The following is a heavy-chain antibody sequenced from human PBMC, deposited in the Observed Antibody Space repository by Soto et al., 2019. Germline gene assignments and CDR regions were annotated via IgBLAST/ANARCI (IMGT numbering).Heavy chain of an antibody. CDR2: IYTSGST. D-gene: IGHD4-17*01. J-gene: IGHJ4*02. CDR3: ARVNPTVTTEYCDY. Sequence: LSLTGTVSGGTVSRGSDYWSLIRQPAGKGLEWIGRIYTSGSTNYNPSLKSRVTMSVDTSKNQFSLKLSSVTAADTAVYYCARVNPTVTTEYCDYWGQGTLVTVSP. CDR1: GGTVSRGSDY. V-gene: IGHV4-61*02.